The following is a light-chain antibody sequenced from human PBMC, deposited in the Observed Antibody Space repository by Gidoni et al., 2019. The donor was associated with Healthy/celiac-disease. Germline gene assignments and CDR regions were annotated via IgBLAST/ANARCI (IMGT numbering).Light chain of an antibody. CDR3: QQSYSTFCT. J-gene: IGKJ1*01. CDR1: QSISSY. V-gene: IGKV1-39*01. CDR2: AAS. Sequence: DIQMTQSPSSLSASVGDRVTITCRASQSISSYLNWYQQKPGKAPKLLIYAASSLQSGVPSRFSGSGSGTDFTLTISSLQPEDCATYYCQQSYSTFCTFGQGTKVEIK.